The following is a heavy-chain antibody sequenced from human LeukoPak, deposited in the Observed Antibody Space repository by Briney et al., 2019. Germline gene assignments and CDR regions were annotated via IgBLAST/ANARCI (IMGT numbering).Heavy chain of an antibody. Sequence: TSETLSLTCAVYGGSFSGYYWSWIRQPPGKGLEWIGEINHSGSTNYNPSLKSRVTISVDTSKNQFSLKLRSVTAADTAVYYCAWPSGYSYDRNLFDPGGQGTLVTVSS. V-gene: IGHV4-34*01. CDR2: INHSGST. CDR3: AWPSGYSYDRNLFDP. J-gene: IGHJ5*02. CDR1: GGSFSGYY. D-gene: IGHD5-18*01.